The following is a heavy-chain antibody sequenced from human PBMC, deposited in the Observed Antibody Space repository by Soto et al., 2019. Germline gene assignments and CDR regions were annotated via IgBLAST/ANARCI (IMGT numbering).Heavy chain of an antibody. CDR1: GGTFSSSG. J-gene: IGHJ6*02. D-gene: IGHD3-16*02. Sequence: QVHLVQSGTEVKKPGSSVKVSCKASGGTFSSSGFSWVRQAPGQGLEWMGMIVPSLDTTNYAQKFQARVTITADEVTSTAYMELCSLRSEDTAVYYCARWPQPRYTADPYAVDVWGQGTRVIVSS. CDR3: ARWPQPRYTADPYAVDV. CDR2: IVPSLDTT. V-gene: IGHV1-69*11.